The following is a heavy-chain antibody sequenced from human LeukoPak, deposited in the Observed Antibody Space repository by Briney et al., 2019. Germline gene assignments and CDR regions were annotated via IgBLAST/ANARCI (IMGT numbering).Heavy chain of an antibody. J-gene: IGHJ4*02. V-gene: IGHV3-33*01. CDR1: GFTFSSHG. Sequence: GRSLRLSCAASGFTFSSHGMHWVRQAPGKGLEWVAVIWYDGSNKYYADSVKGRFTISRDNSKNTLYLEMNSLRAEDTAVYYCARGATNYYADYWGQGTLVTVSS. CDR3: ARGATNYYADY. D-gene: IGHD3-16*01. CDR2: IWYDGSNK.